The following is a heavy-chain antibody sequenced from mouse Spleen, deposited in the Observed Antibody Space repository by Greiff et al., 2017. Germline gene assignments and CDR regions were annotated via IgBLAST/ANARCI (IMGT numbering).Heavy chain of an antibody. V-gene: IGHV5-9-1*01. D-gene: IGHD2-1*01. Sequence: EVKLMESGGGLVKPGGSLKLSCAASGFTFSSYAMSWVRQTPEKRLEWVATISSGGSYTYYPDSVKGRFTISRDNAKNTLYLQMSSLRSEDTAMYYCASYGNFAYWGQGTLVTVSA. CDR1: GFTFSSYA. J-gene: IGHJ3*01. CDR3: ASYGNFAY. CDR2: ISSGGSYT.